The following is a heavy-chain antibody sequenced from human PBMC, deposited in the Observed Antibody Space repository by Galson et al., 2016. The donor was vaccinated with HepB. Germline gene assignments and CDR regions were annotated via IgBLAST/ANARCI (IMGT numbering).Heavy chain of an antibody. CDR3: ARGGTDHDDYYNLIVY. J-gene: IGHJ4*02. Sequence: CAISGDSVSSNTAAWHWIRQSPSRGLEWLGRTYYRSNRSGWFHDYAVSVRSRISINPDTSKNQFSLQLNSVTHQDTAMYYWARGGTDHDDYYNLIVYWGQGTLVTVSS. CDR2: TYYRSNRSGWFH. CDR1: GDSVSSNTAA. V-gene: IGHV6-1*01. D-gene: IGHD4-17*01.